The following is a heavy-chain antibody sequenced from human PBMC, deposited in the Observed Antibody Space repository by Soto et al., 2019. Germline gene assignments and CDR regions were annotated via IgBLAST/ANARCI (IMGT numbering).Heavy chain of an antibody. D-gene: IGHD3-22*01. CDR1: GGTFSSYA. CDR2: IIPIFGTA. Sequence: SSVKVSCKASGGTFSSYAISWVRQAPGQGLEWMGGIIPIFGTANYAQKFQGRVTITADKSTSTAYMELSSLRSEDTAVYYCARDKAVVISHYYYYGMDVWGQGNTVTVSS. J-gene: IGHJ6*02. V-gene: IGHV1-69*06. CDR3: ARDKAVVISHYYYYGMDV.